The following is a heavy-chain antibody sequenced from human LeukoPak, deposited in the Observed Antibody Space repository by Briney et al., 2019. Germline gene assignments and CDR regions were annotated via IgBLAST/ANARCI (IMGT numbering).Heavy chain of an antibody. CDR2: MNPNSGNT. CDR3: AREGSDY. Sequence: ASVKGSCKASGYTFTSYDINWVRQATGQGLEWMGWMNPNSGNTGYAQKFQGRVTMTTDTSTSTAYMELRNLRSDDTAVYYCAREGSDYWGQGTLVTVSS. J-gene: IGHJ4*02. V-gene: IGHV1-8*01. CDR1: GYTFTSYD.